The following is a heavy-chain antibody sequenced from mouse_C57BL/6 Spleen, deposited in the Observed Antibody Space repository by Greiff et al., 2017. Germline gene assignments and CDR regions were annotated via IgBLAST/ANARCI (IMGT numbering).Heavy chain of an antibody. J-gene: IGHJ3*01. D-gene: IGHD2-2*01. CDR3: ARRGGDGYDWFAY. Sequence: VQLQQSGAELVKPGASVKLSCTASGFNIKDYYMHWVKQRTEQGLEWIGRIDPEDGETKYAPKVQGKATITADTSSNTAYLQLSSLTSEDTAVYYCARRGGDGYDWFAYWGQGTLVTVSA. CDR2: IDPEDGET. CDR1: GFNIKDYY. V-gene: IGHV14-2*01.